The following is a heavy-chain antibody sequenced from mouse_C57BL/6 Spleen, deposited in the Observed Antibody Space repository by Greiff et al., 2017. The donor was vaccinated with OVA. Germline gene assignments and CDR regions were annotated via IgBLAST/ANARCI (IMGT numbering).Heavy chain of an antibody. V-gene: IGHV14-1*01. D-gene: IGHD1-1*01. Sequence: EVQLQQSGAELVRPGASVKLSCTASGFNIKDYYMHWVKQRPEQGLEWIGRIDPEDGDTEYAPKFQGKATMTADTSSNTAYLQLSSLTSEDTAVYYCTTQSRITTVVDPYWGQGTTLTVSS. J-gene: IGHJ2*01. CDR2: IDPEDGDT. CDR1: GFNIKDYY. CDR3: TTQSRITTVVDPY.